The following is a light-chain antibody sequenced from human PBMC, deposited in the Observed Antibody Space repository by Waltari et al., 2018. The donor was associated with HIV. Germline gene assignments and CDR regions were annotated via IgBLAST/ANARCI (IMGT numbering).Light chain of an antibody. J-gene: IGLJ3*02. Sequence: QSALTQPASVSGSPGQSITISCTGTRSDLGKYTYVSWYQHHPGKAPTFLIYEVNKRPSGVSNRFSGSKSGNTASLTISGLQAEDEADYYCCSFRDSFTWVFGGGTKLTVL. CDR3: CSFRDSFTWV. CDR1: RSDLGKYTY. CDR2: EVN. V-gene: IGLV2-23*02.